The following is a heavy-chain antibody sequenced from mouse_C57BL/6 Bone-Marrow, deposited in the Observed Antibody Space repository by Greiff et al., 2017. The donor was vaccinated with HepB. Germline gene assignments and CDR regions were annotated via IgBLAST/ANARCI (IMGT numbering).Heavy chain of an antibody. Sequence: VQLVESGAELVKPGASVKLSCKASGYTFTEYSIHWVKQRSGQGLEWIGWFYPGSGSIKYNEKFKDKATLTADKSSSTVYMELSRLTSEDSAVYFCAGHEAASYLVYWYFAVWGTGTTVTVSS. D-gene: IGHD5-1*01. CDR1: GYTFTEYS. J-gene: IGHJ1*03. V-gene: IGHV1-62-2*01. CDR2: FYPGSGSI. CDR3: AGHEAASYLVYWYFAV.